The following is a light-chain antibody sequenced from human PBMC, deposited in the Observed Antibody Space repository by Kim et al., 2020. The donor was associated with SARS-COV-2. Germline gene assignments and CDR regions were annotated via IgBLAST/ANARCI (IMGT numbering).Light chain of an antibody. CDR1: KLGDKY. J-gene: IGLJ3*02. CDR3: QAWDSSTNWV. Sequence: SYELTQPPSVSVSPGQTASITCSGDKLGDKYACWYQQKPGQPPVLVIYQDSKRPSGIPERFSGSNSGNTATLTISGTQAMDEADYYCQAWDSSTNWVFGG. CDR2: QDS. V-gene: IGLV3-1*01.